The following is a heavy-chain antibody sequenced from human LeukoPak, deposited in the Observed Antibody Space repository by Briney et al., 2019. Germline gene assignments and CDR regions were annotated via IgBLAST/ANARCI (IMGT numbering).Heavy chain of an antibody. D-gene: IGHD1-1*01. J-gene: IGHJ5*02. Sequence: GASVKVSCKASGYTLINYDINWVRQATGQGLEWMGWMKPKSGDTGYAQKFQSRVTISRDTSINTAYMELSDLTSEDTAVYYCARMDTTGTSVNWFDPWGQGTLVTVAS. V-gene: IGHV1-8*03. CDR3: ARMDTTGTSVNWFDP. CDR1: GYTLINYD. CDR2: MKPKSGDT.